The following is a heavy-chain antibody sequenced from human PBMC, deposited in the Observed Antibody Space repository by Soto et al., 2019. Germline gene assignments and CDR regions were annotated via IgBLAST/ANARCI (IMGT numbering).Heavy chain of an antibody. Sequence: RLSCRASGFTLSSYGMQWVRQAPGKGLEWVAVISYDGSNKYYADSVKGRFTISRDNSKNTLYLQMNSLRAEDTAVYYCVNEFYESSGYYCDGKAVSGRRTTDLVSS. D-gene: IGHD3-22*01. J-gene: IGHJ6*01. V-gene: IGHV3-30*18. CDR2: ISYDGSNK. CDR3: VNEFYESSGYYCDGKAV. CDR1: GFTLSSYG.